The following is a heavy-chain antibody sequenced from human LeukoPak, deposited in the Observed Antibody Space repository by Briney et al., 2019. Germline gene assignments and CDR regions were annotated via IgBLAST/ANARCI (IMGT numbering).Heavy chain of an antibody. CDR3: SRQLEE. D-gene: IGHD1-1*01. CDR1: GFIFNNYW. V-gene: IGHV3-7*03. J-gene: IGHJ4*02. CDR2: IKYDGTTK. Sequence: PGGSLRLSCAASGFIFNNYWMDWVRQTPGKGLEWVANIKYDGTTKYYVDSVKGPFTISRDSAKNSLYLQMNSLRAEDTAVYFCSRQLEEWGQGTLVTVSS.